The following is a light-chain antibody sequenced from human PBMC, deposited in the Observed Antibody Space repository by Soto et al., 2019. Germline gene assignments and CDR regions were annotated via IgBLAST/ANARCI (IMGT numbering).Light chain of an antibody. Sequence: QSVLTQPPSVSGAPGQRVTISCTGSSSNIGAGYDVHWYQQLPGTAPKLLIYGNSNRPSGDPHRFSDSKSGTSASLAITGLQAEDVADYYCQSYDSSLSGSVFGGGTKLTVL. CDR2: GNS. CDR1: SSNIGAGYD. J-gene: IGLJ3*02. V-gene: IGLV1-40*01. CDR3: QSYDSSLSGSV.